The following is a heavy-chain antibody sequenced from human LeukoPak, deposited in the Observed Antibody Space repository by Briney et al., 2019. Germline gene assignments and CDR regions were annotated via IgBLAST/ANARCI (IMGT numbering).Heavy chain of an antibody. CDR2: MNPNSGNT. Sequence: EASVKVSCXASGYTFTSYDINWVRQATGQGLEWMGWMNPNSGNTGYAQKFQGRVTITRNTSISTAYMELSSLRSEDTAVYYCARAGYSSSWYWYWGQGTLVTVSS. J-gene: IGHJ4*02. V-gene: IGHV1-8*03. CDR3: ARAGYSSSWYWY. CDR1: GYTFTSYD. D-gene: IGHD6-13*01.